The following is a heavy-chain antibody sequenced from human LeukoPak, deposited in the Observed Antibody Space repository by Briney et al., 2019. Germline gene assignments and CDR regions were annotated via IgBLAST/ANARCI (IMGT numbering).Heavy chain of an antibody. V-gene: IGHV4-34*01. CDR2: INHSGST. Sequence: SETLSLTCAVYGGSFSGYFWSWIRQPPGKGLEWIGEINHSGSTNYNPSLKSRVTISVDTSKNQFSLKLSSVTAADTAVYYCARTDYYGSGGYYPPYFDYWGQGTLVTVSS. J-gene: IGHJ4*02. D-gene: IGHD3-10*01. CDR1: GGSFSGYF. CDR3: ARTDYYGSGGYYPPYFDY.